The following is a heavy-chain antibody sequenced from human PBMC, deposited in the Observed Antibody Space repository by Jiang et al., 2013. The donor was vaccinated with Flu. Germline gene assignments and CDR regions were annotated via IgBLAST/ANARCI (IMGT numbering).Heavy chain of an antibody. CDR1: GDSISSNYW. D-gene: IGHD3-10*01. CDR3: ASRGPMIRGVNY. Sequence: GSGLVKPSGTLSLTCAVSGDSISSNYWWNWVRQPPGKGLEWIGEMYHSGSTNYNPSLKGRVTISVDKSKNQFSLKLSSVTAADTAVYYCASRGPMIRGVNYWGQGTLVTVSS. V-gene: IGHV4-4*02. CDR2: MYHSGST. J-gene: IGHJ4*02.